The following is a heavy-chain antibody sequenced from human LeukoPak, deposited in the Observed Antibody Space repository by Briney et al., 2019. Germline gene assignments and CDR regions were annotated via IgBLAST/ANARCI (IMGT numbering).Heavy chain of an antibody. V-gene: IGHV1-18*01. J-gene: IGHJ6*02. CDR1: GYIFTSYG. CDR2: ISAYNGNT. Sequence: ASVKVSCKASGYIFTSYGISWVRQAPGQGLEWMGWISAYNGNTNYAQKLQGRVTMTTDTSTSTAYMELRSLRSDDTAVYYCARETTYYYVSYGMDVWGQGTTVTVSS. D-gene: IGHD3-10*02. CDR3: ARETTYYYVSYGMDV.